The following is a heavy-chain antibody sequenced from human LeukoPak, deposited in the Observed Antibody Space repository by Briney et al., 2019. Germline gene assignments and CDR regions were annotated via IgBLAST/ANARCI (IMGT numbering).Heavy chain of an antibody. CDR2: ISSSSSYI. CDR1: GFTFSSYS. V-gene: IGHV3-21*01. Sequence: KPGGSLRLSCAASGFTFSSYSMNWVRQAPGKGLEWVSSISSSSSYIYYADSVKGRFTISRDNAKNSLYLQMNSLRAEDTAVYYCARDPGVGYVLGGSDHYFAFWGQGTLVTVSS. D-gene: IGHD3-16*01. CDR3: ARDPGVGYVLGGSDHYFAF. J-gene: IGHJ4*02.